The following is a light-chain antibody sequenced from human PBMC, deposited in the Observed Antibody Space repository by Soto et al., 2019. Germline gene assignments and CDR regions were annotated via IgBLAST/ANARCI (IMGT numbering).Light chain of an antibody. J-gene: IGKJ4*01. CDR2: GAS. CDR3: HQYNNWPPLT. Sequence: EIVMTQSPATLSVSPGERATLSCRASQSVSINLAWFQQKPGQPPRLLIYGASTRATGIPARFSGSGSGTDFTLTISSLQSEDFAIYYCHQYNNWPPLTFGGGTKVEIK. CDR1: QSVSIN. V-gene: IGKV3-15*01.